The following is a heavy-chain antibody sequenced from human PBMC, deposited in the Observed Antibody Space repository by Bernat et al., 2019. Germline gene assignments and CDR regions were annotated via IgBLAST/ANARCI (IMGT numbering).Heavy chain of an antibody. CDR1: GFTFSDYA. J-gene: IGHJ4*02. CDR3: AKSFRAFDSSTNYLAFNH. Sequence: EVQLAESGGGLVQPGGSLKLSCTASGFTFSDYAMSWVRPAPGKGLDWVSSITRGGITHYADSVKGRFTISRDNSKNTLYLQMNSLRAEDTAVFYCAKSFRAFDSSTNYLAFNHWGQGTLVTVSS. D-gene: IGHD5-24*01. V-gene: IGHV3-23*04. CDR2: ITRGGIT.